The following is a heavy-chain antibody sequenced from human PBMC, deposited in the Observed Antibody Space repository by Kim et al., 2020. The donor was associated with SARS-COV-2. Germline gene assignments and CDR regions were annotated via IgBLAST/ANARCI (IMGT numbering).Heavy chain of an antibody. Sequence: TNYNPSLKSRVTISVDTSKNQFSLKLSSVTAADTAVYYCARVSSGWYSGYWGQGTLVTVSS. CDR3: ARVSSGWYSGY. V-gene: IGHV4-34*01. D-gene: IGHD6-19*01. J-gene: IGHJ4*02. CDR2: T.